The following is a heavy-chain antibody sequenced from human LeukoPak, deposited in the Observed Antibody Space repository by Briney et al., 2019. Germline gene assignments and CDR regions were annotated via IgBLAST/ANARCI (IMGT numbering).Heavy chain of an antibody. CDR1: QFSVTTNY. Sequence: PGGSLRLSCAASQFSVTTNYMSWVRQAPGKGLEWVSIIYSTGGKYYADSVKGRFTISRDNSKNTLYLQMNSLRAEDTAVYYCAKDKSTVLLWFGRRQNIDYWGQGTLVTVSS. J-gene: IGHJ4*02. V-gene: IGHV3-66*03. D-gene: IGHD3-10*01. CDR2: IYSTGGK. CDR3: AKDKSTVLLWFGRRQNIDY.